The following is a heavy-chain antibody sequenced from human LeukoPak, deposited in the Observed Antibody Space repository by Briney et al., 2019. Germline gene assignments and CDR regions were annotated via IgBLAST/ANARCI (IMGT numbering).Heavy chain of an antibody. Sequence: PGGSLRLSCAASGFTFSSYAMHWVRQAPGKGLEWVAVISYDGSNKYYADSVKGRFTISRDNSKNTLYLQMNSLRAEDTAVYYCARDSAWRLHGGYLDSWGQGTLVSVSS. D-gene: IGHD2-15*01. CDR3: ARDSAWRLHGGYLDS. CDR1: GFTFSSYA. V-gene: IGHV3-30*04. J-gene: IGHJ4*02. CDR2: ISYDGSNK.